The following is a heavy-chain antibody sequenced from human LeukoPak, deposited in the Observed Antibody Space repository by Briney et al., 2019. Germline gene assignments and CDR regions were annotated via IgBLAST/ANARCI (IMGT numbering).Heavy chain of an antibody. CDR1: GYTFTSYY. V-gene: IGHV1-46*01. J-gene: IGHJ4*02. Sequence: ASVKVTCKASGYTFTSYYIHWVRQAPGQGLEWMGIINPSGGSASYAQKFQGRVTVTRDTSTSTVYMVLSSLRSEDTAVYYCARVSSSSLKFFDYWGQGTLVTVSS. CDR3: ARVSSSSLKFFDY. CDR2: INPSGGSA. D-gene: IGHD6-13*01.